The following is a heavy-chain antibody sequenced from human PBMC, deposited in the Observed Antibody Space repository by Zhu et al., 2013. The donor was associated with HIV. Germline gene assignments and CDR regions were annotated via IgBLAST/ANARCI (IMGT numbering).Heavy chain of an antibody. CDR2: IIPIFGTA. CDR1: GGTFSSYA. V-gene: IGHV1-69*06. Sequence: QVQLVQSGAEVKKPGSSVKVSCKASGGTFSSYAISWVRQAPGQGLEWMGGIIPIFGTANYAQKFQGRVTITADKSTSTAYMELSSLRSEDTAVYYCARVPAPGYYGGNSPLFNYFDYWGQGTLVTVSS. D-gene: IGHD4-17*01. CDR3: ARVPAPGYYGGNSPLFNYFDY. J-gene: IGHJ4*02.